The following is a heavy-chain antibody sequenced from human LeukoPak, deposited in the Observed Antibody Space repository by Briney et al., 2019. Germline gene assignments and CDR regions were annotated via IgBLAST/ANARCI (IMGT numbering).Heavy chain of an antibody. CDR2: IYSGDSDT. J-gene: IGHJ4*02. CDR3: ARAPQFSSGWYGPFDS. CDR1: GYYFTNYW. D-gene: IGHD6-19*01. V-gene: IGHV5-51*01. Sequence: GESLKISCKGSGYYFTNYWIGWIRQMPGKGLEWVEIIYSGDSDTRYSPSFQGQVTISADKSISTAYLQWSSLKASDTAMYYCARAPQFSSGWYGPFDSWGQGSLVTVSS.